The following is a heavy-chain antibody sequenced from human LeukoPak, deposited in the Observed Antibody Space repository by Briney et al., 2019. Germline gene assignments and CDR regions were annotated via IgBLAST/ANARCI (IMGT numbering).Heavy chain of an antibody. D-gene: IGHD4/OR15-4a*01. CDR1: GYSFTSYW. J-gene: IGHJ6*03. CDR3: ARGFYGGYYYYYYMDV. Sequence: GESLKISCKGSGYSFTSYWIGWVRQMPGKGLEWMGIIYPGDSDTRYSPSFQGQVTISADRSISTAYLQWSSLKASDTAMYYCARGFYGGYYYYYYMDVWGKGTTVTVSS. V-gene: IGHV5-51*01. CDR2: IYPGDSDT.